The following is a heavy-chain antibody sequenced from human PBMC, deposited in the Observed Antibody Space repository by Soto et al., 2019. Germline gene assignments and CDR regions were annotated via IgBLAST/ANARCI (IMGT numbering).Heavy chain of an antibody. CDR1: GFSFSSYA. CDR3: AILYSNYYDSSGQDN. D-gene: IGHD3-22*01. V-gene: IGHV3-23*01. CDR2: ISGSGGST. Sequence: GSLRLSCAASGFSFSSYAMSWVRQAPGKGPEWVSAISGSGGSTYYADSVKGRFTISRDNSKNTLYLQMNSLRAEDTAVYYCAILYSNYYDSSGQDNWVQRNLVSVSS. J-gene: IGHJ4*02.